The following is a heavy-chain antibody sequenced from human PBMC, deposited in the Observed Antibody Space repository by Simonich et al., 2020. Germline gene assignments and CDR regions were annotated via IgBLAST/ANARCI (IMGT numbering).Heavy chain of an antibody. CDR3: ARHGNSGSYYDY. V-gene: IGHV4-59*08. CDR2: IYYSGST. D-gene: IGHD1-26*01. CDR1: GGSISSYY. Sequence: GLVKPSETLSLTCTVSGGSISSYYWSWIRQPPGKGLEWIGYIYYSGSTNYNPSLKSRVPISVDTSKNQFSLKLSSVTAADTAVYYCARHGNSGSYYDYWGQGTLVTVSS. J-gene: IGHJ4*02.